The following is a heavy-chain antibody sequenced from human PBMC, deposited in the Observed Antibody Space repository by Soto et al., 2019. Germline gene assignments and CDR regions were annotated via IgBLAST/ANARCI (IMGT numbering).Heavy chain of an antibody. CDR1: GFTFSGYA. V-gene: IGHV3-30*04. D-gene: IGHD6-6*01. CDR3: ARQGGSSGIWYFDY. CDR2: TSYDENYK. Sequence: QVQLVESGGGVVQPGRSLRLSCAASGFTFSGYAMHWVRQAPGKGLEWVAATSYDENYKYYADSVKGRFTISRDNSXNTLFLQMNSLRTEDTAVYYCARQGGSSGIWYFDYWGQGSLVTVSS. J-gene: IGHJ4*02.